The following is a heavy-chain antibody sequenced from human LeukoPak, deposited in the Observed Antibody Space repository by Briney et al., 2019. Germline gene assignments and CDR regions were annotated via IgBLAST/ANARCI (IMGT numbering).Heavy chain of an antibody. J-gene: IGHJ4*02. Sequence: PGGSLRLSCAASGFNFSSYWMHWVRQAPGKGLEWVAFIRYDGSNKYYADSVKGRFTISRDNSKNTLYLQMSSLRAEDTAVYYCAKLNSYYFDYWGQGTLVTVSS. CDR2: IRYDGSNK. CDR3: AKLNSYYFDY. D-gene: IGHD4-23*01. V-gene: IGHV3-30*02. CDR1: GFNFSSYW.